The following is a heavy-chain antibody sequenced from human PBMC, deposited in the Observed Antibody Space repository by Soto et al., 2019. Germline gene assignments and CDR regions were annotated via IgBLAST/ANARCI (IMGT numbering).Heavy chain of an antibody. Sequence: QMQLVQSGAEVKKPGSSVKVSCKASGGTFGNLGISWLRQAPGQGLEWMGGTIPIFDTPHYAEKFRDRLTNTEKGTSTAYMDLTSLSSKNTDTYYCARNPEDGSGTKYNWFDSWGQGTLVTVSS. J-gene: IGHJ5*01. CDR3: ARNPEDGSGTKYNWFDS. V-gene: IGHV1-69*01. CDR1: GGTFGNLG. CDR2: TIPIFDTP. D-gene: IGHD3-10*01.